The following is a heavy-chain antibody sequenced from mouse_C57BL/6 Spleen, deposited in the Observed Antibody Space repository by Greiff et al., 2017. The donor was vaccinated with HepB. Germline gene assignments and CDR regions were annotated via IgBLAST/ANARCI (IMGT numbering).Heavy chain of an antibody. Sequence: QVHVKQPGTELVKPGASVKLSCKASGYTFTSYWMHWVKQRPGQGLEWIGNINPSNGGTNYNEKFKSKATLTVDKSSSTAYMQLSSLTSEDSAVYYCAREGTYDVPFAYWGQGTLVTVSA. D-gene: IGHD2-12*01. CDR2: INPSNGGT. J-gene: IGHJ3*01. CDR3: AREGTYDVPFAY. V-gene: IGHV1-53*01. CDR1: GYTFTSYW.